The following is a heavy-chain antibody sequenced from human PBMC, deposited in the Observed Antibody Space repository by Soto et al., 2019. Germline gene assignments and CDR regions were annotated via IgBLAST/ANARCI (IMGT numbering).Heavy chain of an antibody. V-gene: IGHV3-72*01. CDR1: GFTFSDKY. CDR2: VRNKANGYTT. J-gene: IGHJ4*02. CDR3: TTSSPPKQFDD. Sequence: EVQLVESGGGLVQPGGSLRLSCAASGFTFSDKYMDWVRQAPGKGLEWVGRVRNKANGYTTEYAASVKGRFTISRDESHNSLYRQMNSLRAEDTAVYYCTTSSPPKQFDDWGQGTLVTVSS. D-gene: IGHD2-2*01.